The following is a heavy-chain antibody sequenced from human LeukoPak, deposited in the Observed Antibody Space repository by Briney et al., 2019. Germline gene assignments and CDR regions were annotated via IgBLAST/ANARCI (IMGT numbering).Heavy chain of an antibody. CDR3: ARRAGAYSHPYYC. CDR1: GFTFSTYW. Sequence: GGSLRLSCAASGFTFSTYWMHWVRQAPGKGLVWVSHINSDGSSTTYADSVKGRFTISRDNAKNTLYLQMNSLRAEDTAVYYCARRAGAYSHPYYCWGQGTLVSVSS. D-gene: IGHD4/OR15-4a*01. V-gene: IGHV3-74*01. CDR2: INSDGSST. J-gene: IGHJ4*02.